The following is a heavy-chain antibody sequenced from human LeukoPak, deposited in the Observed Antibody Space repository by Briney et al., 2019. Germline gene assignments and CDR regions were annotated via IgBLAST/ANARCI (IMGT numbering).Heavy chain of an antibody. CDR2: ISSSSSYI. V-gene: IGHV3-21*01. CDR3: ASLGGLWFGGRNITGV. J-gene: IGHJ6*04. D-gene: IGHD3-10*01. Sequence: PGGSLRLSCAASGFTFSSYSMNWVRQAPGKWLEWVSSISSSSSYIYYADSVKGRFTISRDNAKNSLYLQMNSLRAEDTAVYYCASLGGLWFGGRNITGVWGKGTTVTVSS. CDR1: GFTFSSYS.